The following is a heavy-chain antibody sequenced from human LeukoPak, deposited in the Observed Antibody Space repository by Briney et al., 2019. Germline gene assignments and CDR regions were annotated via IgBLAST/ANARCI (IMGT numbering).Heavy chain of an antibody. D-gene: IGHD2-15*01. CDR1: GYTFTGYY. CDR3: ARDGVEYCSGGSCYSYWFDP. Sequence: GASVKVSCKASGYTFTGYYMHWVRQAPGQGLEWMGMIIPILGIANYAQKFQGRVTITADKSTSTAYMELSSLRSEDTAVYYCARDGVEYCSGGSCYSYWFDPWGQGTLVTVSS. V-gene: IGHV1-69*04. J-gene: IGHJ5*02. CDR2: IIPILGIA.